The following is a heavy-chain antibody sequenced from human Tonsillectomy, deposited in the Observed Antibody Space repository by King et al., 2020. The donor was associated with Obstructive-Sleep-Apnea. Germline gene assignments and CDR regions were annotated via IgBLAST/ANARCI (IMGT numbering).Heavy chain of an antibody. CDR3: ARMRDYYDSSGYIFDPTSGMDV. Sequence: QLQESGPGLVKPSETLSLTCTVSGGSISNYYWSWIRQPPGKGLEWIGYIFYSGSTNYNPSLKSRVTISVDTSKNQFSLKLSSVTAADTAVYYCARMRDYYDSSGYIFDPTSGMDVWGQGITVTVSS. V-gene: IGHV4-59*08. CDR2: IFYSGST. CDR1: GGSISNYY. J-gene: IGHJ6*02. D-gene: IGHD3-22*01.